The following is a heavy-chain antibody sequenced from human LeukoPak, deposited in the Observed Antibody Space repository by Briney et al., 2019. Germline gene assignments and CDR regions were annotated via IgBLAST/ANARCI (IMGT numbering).Heavy chain of an antibody. Sequence: SETLSLTCTVSGGSIGSYYWSWIRQPPGKGLEWIGYIYYSGSTNYNPSLKSRVTISVDTSKNRFSLKLSSVTAADTAVYYCARGLNDSWTGENYWGQGTLVTVSS. J-gene: IGHJ4*02. CDR1: GGSIGSYY. CDR2: IYYSGST. CDR3: ARGLNDSWTGENY. V-gene: IGHV4-59*01. D-gene: IGHD3-3*01.